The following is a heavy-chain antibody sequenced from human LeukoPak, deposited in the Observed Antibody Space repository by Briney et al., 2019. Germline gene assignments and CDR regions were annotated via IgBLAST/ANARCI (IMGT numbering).Heavy chain of an antibody. Sequence: GESLKISCKGSGYRFTSYWIGWVRQMPGKGLEWMGIIYPGDSNTRYSPSFQGQVTISADESISTAYLQWSSLRASDTAMYYCVRRGIEVAGIDYWGQGILVTVSS. CDR2: IYPGDSNT. CDR3: VRRGIEVAGIDY. V-gene: IGHV5-51*01. J-gene: IGHJ4*02. CDR1: GYRFTSYW. D-gene: IGHD6-19*01.